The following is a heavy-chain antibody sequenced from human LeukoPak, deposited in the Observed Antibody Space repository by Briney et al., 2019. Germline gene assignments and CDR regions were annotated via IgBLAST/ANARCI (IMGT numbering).Heavy chain of an antibody. J-gene: IGHJ3*02. D-gene: IGHD3-10*01. CDR2: ISNSGSTK. V-gene: IGHV3-48*03. Sequence: PGGSLRLSCAASGFTFNIYEKNWVRQAPGKGLEWVSYISNSGSTKYYADSVKGRFTISRDNAKKSLYVQMNSLRAEDTAVYYCARDSGDGFDIWGQGTMVTVSS. CDR3: ARDSGDGFDI. CDR1: GFTFNIYE.